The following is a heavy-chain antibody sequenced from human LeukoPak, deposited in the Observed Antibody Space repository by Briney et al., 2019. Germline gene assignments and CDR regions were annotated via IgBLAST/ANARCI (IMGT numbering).Heavy chain of an antibody. CDR1: GYTFTGYY. V-gene: IGHV1-3*01. J-gene: IGHJ5*02. CDR3: ARDGGYCSSTSCYRWFDP. CDR2: INAGNGNT. D-gene: IGHD2-2*02. Sequence: ASVKVSCKASGYTFTGYYMHWVRQAPGQGLEWMGWINAGNGNTKYSQKFQGRVTITRDTSASTAYMELSSLRSEDTAVYYCARDGGYCSSTSCYRWFDPWGQGTLVTVSS.